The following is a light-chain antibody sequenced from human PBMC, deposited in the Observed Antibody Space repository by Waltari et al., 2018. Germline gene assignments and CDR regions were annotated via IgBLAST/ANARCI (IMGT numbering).Light chain of an antibody. V-gene: IGKV1-39*01. J-gene: IGKJ3*01. Sequence: DIQMTQSPSSLSASVGDRVTIGCRATQNITRYLNWYQQKPGKAPNLLIHTVSKLHSGVPSRFSGSGSGTDFTLAISSLQPEDFASYYFQQSYDYPFTFGPGTTVDLK. CDR1: QNITRY. CDR3: QQSYDYPFT. CDR2: TVS.